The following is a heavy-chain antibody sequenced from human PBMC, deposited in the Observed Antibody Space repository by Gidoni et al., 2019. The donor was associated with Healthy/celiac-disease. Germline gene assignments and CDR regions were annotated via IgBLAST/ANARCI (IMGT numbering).Heavy chain of an antibody. V-gene: IGHV3-30*18. CDR2: ISYDGSNK. Sequence: QVQLVESGGGVVQPGRSLRLSCAASGFTFSSYGMHWVRQAPGKGLEWVAVISYDGSNKYYADSVKGRFTISRDNSKNTLYLQMNSLRAEDTAVYYCAKEAAAAPGMFDYWGQGTLVTVSS. CDR3: AKEAAAAPGMFDY. D-gene: IGHD6-25*01. J-gene: IGHJ4*02. CDR1: GFTFSSYG.